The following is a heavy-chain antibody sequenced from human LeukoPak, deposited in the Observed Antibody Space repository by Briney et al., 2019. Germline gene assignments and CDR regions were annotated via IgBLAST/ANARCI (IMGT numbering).Heavy chain of an antibody. CDR3: AKTRPLDSSSWSHGDY. CDR1: GFTFSSYA. Sequence: GGSLRLSCAASGFTFSSYAMSWVRQAPGKGLEWVSAISGSGDSTYYGDSVKGRFTISRDNFKNTLYLQMNSLRAEDTAVYYCAKTRPLDSSSWSHGDYWGQGTLVTVSS. CDR2: ISGSGDST. J-gene: IGHJ4*02. V-gene: IGHV3-23*01. D-gene: IGHD6-13*01.